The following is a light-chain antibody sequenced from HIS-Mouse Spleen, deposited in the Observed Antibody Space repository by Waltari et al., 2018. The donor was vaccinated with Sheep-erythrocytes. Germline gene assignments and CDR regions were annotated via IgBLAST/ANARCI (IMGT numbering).Light chain of an antibody. J-gene: IGLJ3*02. CDR1: SSDVGSYNL. CDR3: CSYAGSSTPWV. Sequence: QSALTQPASVSGSPGQSITISCTGTSSDVGSYNLVSWYQQHPGKAPKPMTYEGSKRPSGFSNRFSGSKSGNTASLTIAGLQAEDEADYYCCSYAGSSTPWVFGGGTKLTVL. CDR2: EGS. V-gene: IGLV2-23*01.